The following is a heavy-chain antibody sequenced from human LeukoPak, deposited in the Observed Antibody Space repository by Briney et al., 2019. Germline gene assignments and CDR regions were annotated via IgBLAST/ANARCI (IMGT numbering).Heavy chain of an antibody. CDR3: ARGLDGYNKYYFDY. D-gene: IGHD5-24*01. Sequence: SVKDSCKASGGTFSSYAISWVRQAPGQGLEWMGGIIPIFGTANYAQKFQGRVTITADESTSTAYMELSSLRSEDTAVYYCARGLDGYNKYYFDYWGQGTLVTVSS. J-gene: IGHJ4*02. CDR2: IIPIFGTA. CDR1: GGTFSSYA. V-gene: IGHV1-69*13.